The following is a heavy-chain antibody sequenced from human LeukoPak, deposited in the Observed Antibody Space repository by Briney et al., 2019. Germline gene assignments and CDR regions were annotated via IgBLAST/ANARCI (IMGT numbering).Heavy chain of an antibody. D-gene: IGHD3-16*01. CDR1: GGSISSYY. CDR3: ARETDTSYYYYMDV. CDR2: IYTSGST. Sequence: SETLSLTCTVSGGSISSYYWSWIRQPAGKGLEWIGRIYTSGSTNYNPSLKSRVTMSVDTSKNQFSLKLSSVTAADTAVYYCARETDTSYYYYMDVWGKGTTVTVSS. V-gene: IGHV4-4*07. J-gene: IGHJ6*03.